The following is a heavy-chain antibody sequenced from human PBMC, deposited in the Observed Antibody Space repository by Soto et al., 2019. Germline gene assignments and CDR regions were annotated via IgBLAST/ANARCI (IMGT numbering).Heavy chain of an antibody. Sequence: EVQVVESGGGLVKPGGSLRLSCAASGLTFSTYSMNWVRRAPGKGLEWVSSISPDGHYIYYAASVRGRFTTSRDNAWKSLYLQMNSLRADDTAVYYSAGSKGITWSPLDSGGQEPLVTFSS. J-gene: IGHJ4*02. CDR1: GLTFSTYS. V-gene: IGHV3-21*01. D-gene: IGHD6-13*01. CDR3: AGSKGITWSPLDS. CDR2: ISPDGHYI.